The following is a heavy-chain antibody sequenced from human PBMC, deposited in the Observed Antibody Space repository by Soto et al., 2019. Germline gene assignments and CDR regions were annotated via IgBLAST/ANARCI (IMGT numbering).Heavy chain of an antibody. J-gene: IGHJ5*02. CDR2: INPSGGST. CDR3: ARSYCGGDCPNNWFDP. D-gene: IGHD2-21*02. Sequence: QVQLVQSGAEVRTPGASVKVSCNASGYIFSGYYIHWVRQVPGQGLEWMGIINPSGGSTIYAQEFQGRVTMTRDTSTSTVYMELSSLRSEDTAMYYCARSYCGGDCPNNWFDPWGQGTLVTVSS. CDR1: GYIFSGYY. V-gene: IGHV1-46*01.